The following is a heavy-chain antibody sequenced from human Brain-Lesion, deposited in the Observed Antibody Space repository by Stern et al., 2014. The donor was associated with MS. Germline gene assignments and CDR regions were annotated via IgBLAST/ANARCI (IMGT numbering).Heavy chain of an antibody. CDR3: ARGRVVPGFQYYATDV. CDR2: IFNSGST. J-gene: IGHJ6*02. CDR1: GGSISSGGYY. D-gene: IGHD2-2*01. V-gene: IGHV4-61*02. Sequence: VQLEESGPGLVKPSQTLSLSCTVSGGSISSGGYYWSWIRQPAGKGLEWIGRIFNSGSTCYTPSLKSGVPIPIDPPKTQFSLRLNSMTAADTAVYYCARGRVVPGFQYYATDVWGQGTTVIVSS.